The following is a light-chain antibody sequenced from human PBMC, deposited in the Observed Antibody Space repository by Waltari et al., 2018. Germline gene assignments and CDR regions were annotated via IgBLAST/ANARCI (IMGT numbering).Light chain of an antibody. CDR1: QSISSY. V-gene: IGKV1-39*01. CDR2: AAS. CDR3: QQSYSTPVT. J-gene: IGKJ2*01. Sequence: DIQMTQPPSSLSASVGDRVTIPCRASQSISSYLNWYQQKPGKAPKLLSYAASSLQSGVPTRFSGSGSGTDFTLTISSLQPEDFATYYCQQSYSTPVTFGQGTKLEIK.